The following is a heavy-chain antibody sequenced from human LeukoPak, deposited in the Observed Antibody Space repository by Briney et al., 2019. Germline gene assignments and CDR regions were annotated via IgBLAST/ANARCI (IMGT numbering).Heavy chain of an antibody. V-gene: IGHV4-4*07. J-gene: IGHJ6*03. CDR2: IYTSGST. CDR3: AREKETRITIFGVVIMAHYYYYMDV. Sequence: SETLSLTCTVSGGSISSYYWSWIRQPAGKGLEWIGRIYTSGSTNYNPSLKSRVTMSVDTSKNQFSLKLSSVTAADTAVYYCAREKETRITIFGVVIMAHYYYYMDVWGKGTTVTVSS. D-gene: IGHD3-3*01. CDR1: GGSISSYY.